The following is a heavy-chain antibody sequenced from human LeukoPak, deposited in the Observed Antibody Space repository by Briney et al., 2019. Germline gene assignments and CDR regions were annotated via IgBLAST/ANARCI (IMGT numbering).Heavy chain of an antibody. J-gene: IGHJ6*02. V-gene: IGHV3-23*01. CDR3: AKGSYYYGMDV. CDR2: ISGNGGST. Sequence: PGGSLRLSCAASGFTFSSYAMSWARQAPGKGLDRVSSISGNGGSTYYADSVKGRFTISRDNSKNTLYLQVNSLRAEDTAIYYCAKGSYYYGMDVWGQGTTVTVSS. CDR1: GFTFSSYA.